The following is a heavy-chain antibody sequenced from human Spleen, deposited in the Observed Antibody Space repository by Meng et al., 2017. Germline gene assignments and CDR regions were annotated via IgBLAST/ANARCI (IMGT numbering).Heavy chain of an antibody. J-gene: IGHJ4*02. CDR1: GGSMSSGNYY. Sequence: QVQLQESGPGLVEPSQTLSLTCTVSGGSMSSGNYYWSWIRQPPGKGLEWIGYIHHSGSAYYNPSLKSRVSISVDTSKNQFSLKLSSVTAADTAVYYCARGRGAWEDYWGQGTLVTVSS. CDR2: IHHSGSA. D-gene: IGHD1-26*01. CDR3: ARGRGAWEDY. V-gene: IGHV4-30-4*01.